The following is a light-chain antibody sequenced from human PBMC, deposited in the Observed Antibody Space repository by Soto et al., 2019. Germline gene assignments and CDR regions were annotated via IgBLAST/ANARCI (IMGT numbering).Light chain of an antibody. CDR2: AAS. J-gene: IGKJ4*02. V-gene: IGKV3-20*01. Sequence: VLTQSPSTLPLSPGPSATLSCRASQSVRSYLAWYQQKPGKAPKLLIYAASSLHTGTPDRFSGSASGTDFTLTITTLQPEDFATYYCQQSDSTPLTFGRGTKVDIK. CDR1: QSVRSY. CDR3: QQSDSTPLT.